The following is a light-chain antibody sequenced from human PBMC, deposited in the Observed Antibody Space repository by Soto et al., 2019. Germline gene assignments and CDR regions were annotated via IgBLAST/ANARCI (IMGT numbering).Light chain of an antibody. Sequence: DIQMTQSPSSLSASVGDRVIITCRTSQSISSYLNWYQQKPGKAPKLLIYAASSLQSGVPSRFSGSGSGTDFTLTISSLQPEDFATYYCQQSYSTPLSFGGGTKVDNK. V-gene: IGKV1-39*01. J-gene: IGKJ4*01. CDR2: AAS. CDR3: QQSYSTPLS. CDR1: QSISSY.